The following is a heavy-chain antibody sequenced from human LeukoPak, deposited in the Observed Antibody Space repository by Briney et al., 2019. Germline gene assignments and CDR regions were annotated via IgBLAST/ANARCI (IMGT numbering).Heavy chain of an antibody. CDR2: ISWNSGSI. J-gene: IGHJ4*02. CDR3: AKGRWAVAGTSSDY. V-gene: IGHV3-9*01. Sequence: GGSLRLSCAASGFTFDDYAMHWVRQAPGKGLEWVSGISWNSGSIGYADSVKGRFTISRDNAKNSLHLQMNSLRAEDTALYYCAKGRWAVAGTSSDYWGQGTLVTVSS. D-gene: IGHD6-19*01. CDR1: GFTFDDYA.